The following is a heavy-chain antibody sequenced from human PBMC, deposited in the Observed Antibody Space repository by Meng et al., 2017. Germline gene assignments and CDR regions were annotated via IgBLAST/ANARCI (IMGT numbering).Heavy chain of an antibody. V-gene: IGHV1-8*03. CDR3: ARGYYGSGLFDP. J-gene: IGHJ5*02. CDR2: MNPNSGNT. D-gene: IGHD3-10*01. Sequence: VESGAAVKKPWSSGSVSCKASGCNFSSYTISWVRKAPGQGLEWMGRMNPNSGNTGYAQKFQGRVTITRNTSISTAYMELSSLRSEDTAVYYCARGYYGSGLFDPWGQGTLVTVSS. CDR1: GCNFSSYT.